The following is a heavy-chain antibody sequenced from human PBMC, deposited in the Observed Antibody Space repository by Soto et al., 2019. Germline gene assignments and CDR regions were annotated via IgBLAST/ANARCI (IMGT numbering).Heavy chain of an antibody. CDR1: GYTFTSYY. Sequence: ASVKVSCKASGYTFTSYYMHWLRQSPGQGLEWMGIINPSGGSTSYAQKFQGRVTMTRDTSTSTVYMELSSLRSEDTAVYYCARLFSSRAALFDYWGQGTLVTVSS. CDR2: INPSGGST. CDR3: ARLFSSRAALFDY. V-gene: IGHV1-46*01. J-gene: IGHJ4*02. D-gene: IGHD6-13*01.